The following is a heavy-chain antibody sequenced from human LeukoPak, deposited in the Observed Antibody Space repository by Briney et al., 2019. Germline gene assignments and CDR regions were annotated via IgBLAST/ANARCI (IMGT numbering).Heavy chain of an antibody. CDR1: GFTFSSYA. CDR3: AKRMGFATSWVDY. J-gene: IGHJ4*02. CDR2: ITGNGGDT. V-gene: IGHV3-23*01. Sequence: PEGSLRLSCAASGFTFSSYAMSWVRQAPGKGLEWVSAITGNGGDTSYADSVKGRFTISRDNSKNTLYLQMNSLRAEDTAIYYCAKRMGFATSWVDYWGQGTLVTVSS. D-gene: IGHD2-2*01.